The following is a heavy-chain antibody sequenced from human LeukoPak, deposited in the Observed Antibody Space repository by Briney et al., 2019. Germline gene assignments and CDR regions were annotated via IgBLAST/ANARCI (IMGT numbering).Heavy chain of an antibody. CDR2: IYYSGST. CDR3: ARKLLHYYGSGSYYITYYYYYYMDV. J-gene: IGHJ6*03. Sequence: SETLSLTCTVSGGSISSSSYYWGWIRQPPGKGLEWIGSIYYSGSTYYNPSLKSRVTISVDTSKNQFSLKLSSVTAADTAVYYCARKLLHYYGSGSYYITYYYYYYMDVWGKGTTVTVSS. CDR1: GGSISSSSYY. D-gene: IGHD3-10*01. V-gene: IGHV4-39*01.